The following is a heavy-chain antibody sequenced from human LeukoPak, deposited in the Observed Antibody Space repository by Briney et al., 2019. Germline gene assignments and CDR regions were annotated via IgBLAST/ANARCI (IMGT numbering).Heavy chain of an antibody. V-gene: IGHV3-23*01. Sequence: GGSLRLSCAASGFTFSSYAMSWVRQAPGKGLEWVSAISGSGGSTYYADSVKGRFTISRDNSKNTLYPQMNSLRAEDTAVYYCAKDYGRKWLVLVRGAYDAFDIWGQGTMVTVSS. CDR2: ISGSGGST. CDR1: GFTFSSYA. D-gene: IGHD3-10*01. CDR3: AKDYGRKWLVLVRGAYDAFDI. J-gene: IGHJ3*02.